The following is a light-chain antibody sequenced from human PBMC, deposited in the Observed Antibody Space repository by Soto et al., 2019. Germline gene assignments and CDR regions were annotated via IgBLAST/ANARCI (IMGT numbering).Light chain of an antibody. V-gene: IGKV1-5*01. J-gene: IGKJ1*01. CDR1: QSISDW. CDR2: DAS. Sequence: IQMTQSPSTLSASIGDRVTITCRASQSISDWLAWYQQKPWKAPKLLIYDASSLESGVPSRFSGSGSGTEFTLTISSLQPDDFATYYCQQYNSYWTFGQGTKVDI. CDR3: QQYNSYWT.